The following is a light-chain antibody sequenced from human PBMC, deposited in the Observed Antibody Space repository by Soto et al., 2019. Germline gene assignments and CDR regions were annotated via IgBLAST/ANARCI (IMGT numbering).Light chain of an antibody. J-gene: IGKJ1*01. V-gene: IGKV1-5*03. Sequence: DIQMTQSPSTLSASVGDRVTITCRASQSISHWLAWYQQRPGRAPKLLVYTASSLQSGVPSRFSGSGSGTEFTHTSSSLQPDDFATYYCQQYDAYPWTFGPGTKVEI. CDR3: QQYDAYPWT. CDR2: TAS. CDR1: QSISHW.